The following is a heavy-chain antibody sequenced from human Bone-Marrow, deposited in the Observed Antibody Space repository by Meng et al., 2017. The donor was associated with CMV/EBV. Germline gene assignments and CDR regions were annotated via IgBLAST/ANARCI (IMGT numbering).Heavy chain of an antibody. CDR3: ASDGREFAGRHFDY. Sequence: GESLKIPCAASGFTFSSYSMNWVRQAPGKGLEWVSSISSSSSYIYYADSVKGRFTISRDNAKNSLYLQMNSLRAEDTAVYYCASDGREFAGRHFDYWGQATLVTVSS. J-gene: IGHJ4*02. D-gene: IGHD3-10*01. CDR2: ISSSSSYI. V-gene: IGHV3-21*01. CDR1: GFTFSSYS.